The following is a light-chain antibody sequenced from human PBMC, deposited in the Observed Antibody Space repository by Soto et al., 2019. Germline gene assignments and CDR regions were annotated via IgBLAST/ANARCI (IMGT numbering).Light chain of an antibody. CDR3: QQYNNWPET. CDR2: GAS. Sequence: EIVMTQSPATLSVSPGERATLPCRASQSVSSNLAWYQQKPGQAPRLLIYGASTRATGIPARFRGSGSGTEFTLTISSLQSEDFAVYYCQQYNNWPETFGQGTKV. J-gene: IGKJ1*01. CDR1: QSVSSN. V-gene: IGKV3-15*01.